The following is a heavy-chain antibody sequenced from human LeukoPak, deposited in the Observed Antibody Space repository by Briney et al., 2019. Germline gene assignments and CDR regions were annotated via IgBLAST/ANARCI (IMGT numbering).Heavy chain of an antibody. Sequence: GGSLRLSCAASGFTFSSYAMSWVRQAPGKGLEWVSAISGSGGSTYYADSVEGRFTISRDNSKNTLYLLMNSLRAEDTAVYYCAKKTYGDYSEFDYWGQGTLVTVSS. D-gene: IGHD4-17*01. CDR3: AKKTYGDYSEFDY. CDR1: GFTFSSYA. J-gene: IGHJ4*02. CDR2: ISGSGGST. V-gene: IGHV3-23*01.